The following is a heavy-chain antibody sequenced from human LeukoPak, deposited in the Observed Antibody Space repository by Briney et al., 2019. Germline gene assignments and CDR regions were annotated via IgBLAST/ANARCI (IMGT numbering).Heavy chain of an antibody. V-gene: IGHV4-39*01. CDR2: IKNSGIT. Sequence: TSETLSLTCTVSGGSVTTSTYYWGWIRQPPGKGLEWIGTIKNSGITHYNPSLKSRLTMSVDTSKNQFSLKLNSVTAADTAVYYCATRRSGSYSEYWGQGILVTVSS. CDR1: GGSVTTSTYY. CDR3: ATRRSGSYSEY. D-gene: IGHD1-26*01. J-gene: IGHJ4*02.